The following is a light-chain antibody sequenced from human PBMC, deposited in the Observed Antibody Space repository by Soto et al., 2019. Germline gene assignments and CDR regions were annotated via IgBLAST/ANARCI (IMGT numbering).Light chain of an antibody. J-gene: IGKJ2*01. Sequence: DIQMTQSPSSVSASVGDKVTITCRASQGVSTWLAWYQQKPGKAPKLLIYAASTLQTGVPSRFSGSGSGTNFTLTINSLLPEDFATYYCQQANSFPYTFGQGTKLGIK. CDR1: QGVSTW. CDR2: AAS. V-gene: IGKV1-12*01. CDR3: QQANSFPYT.